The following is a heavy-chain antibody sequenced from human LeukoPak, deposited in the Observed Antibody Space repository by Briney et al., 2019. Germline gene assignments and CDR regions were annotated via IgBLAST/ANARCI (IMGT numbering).Heavy chain of an antibody. CDR3: ARRDGGSGWFDP. D-gene: IGHD3-10*01. CDR2: INHSGST. J-gene: IGHJ5*02. Sequence: SETLSLTCAVYGGSFSGYYWSWICQPPGKGLEWIGEINHSGSTNYNPSLKSRVTISVDTSKNQFSLKLSSVTAADTAVYYCARRDGGSGWFDPWGQGTLVTVSS. V-gene: IGHV4-34*01. CDR1: GGSFSGYY.